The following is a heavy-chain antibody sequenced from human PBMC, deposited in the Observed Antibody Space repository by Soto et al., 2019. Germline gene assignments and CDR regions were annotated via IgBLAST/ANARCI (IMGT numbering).Heavy chain of an antibody. D-gene: IGHD2-15*01. CDR2: ISYSGST. V-gene: IGHV4-39*01. CDR1: GGSSISSNYY. CDR3: ARLYESRYCSGGSCIDY. J-gene: IGHJ4*02. Sequence: LETLSLTCTVSGGSSISSNYYWGWIRKPPGKGLEWIGSISYSGSTYYNPSLKSRVTISVDTSKDQFSLKQSSVTAADTAVYFCARLYESRYCSGGSCIDYWGQGTLVTVSS.